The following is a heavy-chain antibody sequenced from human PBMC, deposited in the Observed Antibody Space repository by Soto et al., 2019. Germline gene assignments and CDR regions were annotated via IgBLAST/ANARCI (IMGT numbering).Heavy chain of an antibody. Sequence: GESLKISCKVSGYSFNNFWIGWVRQMPGKGLEWMGIIYPGDSDTRYSPSFQGQVTISADKSISTAYLQWSSLKASDTAMYYCASQYSSGWPYWGQGTLVTVSS. CDR3: ASQYSSGWPY. J-gene: IGHJ4*02. CDR1: GYSFNNFW. V-gene: IGHV5-51*01. CDR2: IYPGDSDT. D-gene: IGHD6-19*01.